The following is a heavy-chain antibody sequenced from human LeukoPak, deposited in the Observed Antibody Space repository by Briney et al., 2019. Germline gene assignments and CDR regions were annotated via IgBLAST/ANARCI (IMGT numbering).Heavy chain of an antibody. CDR2: IYHSGST. CDR1: GYFISSGHY. CDR3: ARERRYCSSTSCYNWFDP. Sequence: SETLSHTRSVWGYFISSGHYWGWLRHPPGKGLEWIGSIYHSGSTYYNPSLKSRVTISVDKSKNQFSLELSSVTAADTAVYYCARERRYCSSTSCYNWFDPWGQGTLVTVSS. D-gene: IGHD2-2*01. J-gene: IGHJ5*02. V-gene: IGHV4-38-2*02.